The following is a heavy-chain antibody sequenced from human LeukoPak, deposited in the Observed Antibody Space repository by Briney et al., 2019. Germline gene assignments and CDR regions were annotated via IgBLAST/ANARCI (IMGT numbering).Heavy chain of an antibody. Sequence: GGSLRLSCVAPRFTSISYITRCGRQAPGKGLVWVSRINTDGSSTSYADSVKGRFTISRDNAKNSLYLQMNSLRAEDTALYYCARDTTQEYIYGYRYSSDYWGQGTLVTVSS. CDR1: RFTSISYI. D-gene: IGHD5-18*01. CDR2: INTDGSST. CDR3: ARDTTQEYIYGYRYSSDY. J-gene: IGHJ4*02. V-gene: IGHV3-74*01.